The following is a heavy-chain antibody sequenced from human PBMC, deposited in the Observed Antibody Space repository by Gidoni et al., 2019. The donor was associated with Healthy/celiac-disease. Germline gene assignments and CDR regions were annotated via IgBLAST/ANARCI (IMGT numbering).Heavy chain of an antibody. J-gene: IGHJ6*02. D-gene: IGHD2-15*01. CDR1: GYSFTSYW. Sequence: EVQLVQSGAEVKKPGESLRISCKGSGYSFTSYWISWVLQMPGKGLEWMGRIDPSDSYTNYSPSFQGHVTISADKSISTAYLQWSSLKASDTAMYYCATGSGGNPPYYYYGMDVWGQGTTVTVSS. CDR2: IDPSDSYT. CDR3: ATGSGGNPPYYYYGMDV. V-gene: IGHV5-10-1*03.